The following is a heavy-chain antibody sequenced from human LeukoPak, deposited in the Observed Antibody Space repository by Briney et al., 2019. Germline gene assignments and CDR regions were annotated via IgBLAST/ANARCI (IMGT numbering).Heavy chain of an antibody. CDR2: IYSGGST. J-gene: IGHJ4*02. CDR3: ATFGVIVRNDYLDY. D-gene: IGHD3-3*01. Sequence: PGGSLRPSCAASGFTVSSNYMSWVRQAPGKGLEWVSVIYSGGSTYYADSVKGRFTISRDNSKNTLYLQMNSLRAEDTAVYYCATFGVIVRNDYLDYWGQGVLVAVSS. CDR1: GFTVSSNY. V-gene: IGHV3-53*01.